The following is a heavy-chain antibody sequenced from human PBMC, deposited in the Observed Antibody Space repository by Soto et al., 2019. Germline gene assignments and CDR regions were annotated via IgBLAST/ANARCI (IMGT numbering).Heavy chain of an antibody. CDR1: GGSFSGYY. J-gene: IGHJ4*02. CDR3: ARGWGALFDY. D-gene: IGHD7-27*01. V-gene: IGHV4-34*01. Sequence: QVQLQQWGAGLLKPSETLSLTCAVYGGSFSGYYWSWIRQPPGKGLEWIGEINHSGSTNYNPSLTRRVTISVDTSKNQFSLKLSSVTAADTAVYYCARGWGALFDYWGQGALVTVSS. CDR2: INHSGST.